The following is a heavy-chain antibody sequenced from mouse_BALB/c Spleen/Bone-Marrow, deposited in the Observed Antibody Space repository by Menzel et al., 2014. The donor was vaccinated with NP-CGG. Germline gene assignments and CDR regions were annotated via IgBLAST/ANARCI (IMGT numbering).Heavy chain of an antibody. D-gene: IGHD2-3*01. CDR2: IRNKANGHTT. CDR3: ARDINDGYYWYFDV. Sequence: EVKLMESGGGLVQPGGSLRLSCATSGVTFTDYYMSWVRQPPGKALEWLGFIRNKANGHTTEYSASEKGRFTISRDNSQNILYLQMNTLRAEDSATYYCARDINDGYYWYFDVWGAGTTVTVSS. V-gene: IGHV7-3*02. J-gene: IGHJ1*01. CDR1: GVTFTDYY.